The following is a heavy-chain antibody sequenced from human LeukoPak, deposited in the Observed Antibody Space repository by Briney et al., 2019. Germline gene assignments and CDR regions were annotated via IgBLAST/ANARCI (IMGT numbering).Heavy chain of an antibody. V-gene: IGHV3-23*01. Sequence: GGSLRLSCAASGFTFSSFAMTWVRQAPGKGLEWVSAIGGGVSTYYADSVKGRFTISRDNSKNTLYLQMNSLRAEDTAVYYCAKDSVLIPTAPLDWGQGTLVTVSS. CDR1: GFTFSSFA. J-gene: IGHJ4*02. CDR2: IGGGVST. CDR3: AKDSVLIPTAPLD. D-gene: IGHD2-2*01.